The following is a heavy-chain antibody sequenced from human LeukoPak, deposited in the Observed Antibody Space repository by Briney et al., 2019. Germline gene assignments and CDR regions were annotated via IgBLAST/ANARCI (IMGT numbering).Heavy chain of an antibody. CDR2: ISSSGSTI. CDR1: GFTFSNAW. D-gene: IGHD2/OR15-2a*01. CDR3: ARGPSGGNRLWMDY. J-gene: IGHJ4*02. V-gene: IGHV3-11*04. Sequence: GGSLRLSCAASGFTFSNAWMSWVRQAPGKGLEWISYISSSGSTIYYADSVKGRFTISRDNAKNSLYLQMDSLSAEDTAVYYCARGPSGGNRLWMDYWGQGTLVTVSS.